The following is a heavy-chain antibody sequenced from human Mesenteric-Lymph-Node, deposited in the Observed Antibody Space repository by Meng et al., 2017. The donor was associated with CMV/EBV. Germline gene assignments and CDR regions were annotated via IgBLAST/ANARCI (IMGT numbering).Heavy chain of an antibody. J-gene: IGHJ4*02. Sequence: GGSLRLSCAASGFTFSSYAMSWVRQAPGKGLEWVSVIYSGGSSTYYADSVKGRFTISRDNSKNTLYLQMNSLRAEDTAVYYCAKRPGSGYYSRYFFDYWGQGALVTVSS. D-gene: IGHD3-3*01. CDR2: IYSGGSST. V-gene: IGHV3-23*03. CDR1: GFTFSSYA. CDR3: AKRPGSGYYSRYFFDY.